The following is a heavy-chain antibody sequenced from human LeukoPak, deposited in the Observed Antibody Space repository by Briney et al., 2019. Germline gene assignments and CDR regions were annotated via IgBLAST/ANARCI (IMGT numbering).Heavy chain of an antibody. CDR1: GFTFSSYS. Sequence: GGSLALSCAASGFTFSSYSMNWVRQAPGKGLEWVSSIGGSSSSIYYADSVKGRFTISRDNAKNSLYLQMISLRAEDTAVYYCAREREESFDYWGQGTLVTVSS. CDR2: IGGSSSSI. D-gene: IGHD1-26*01. V-gene: IGHV3-21*06. CDR3: AREREESFDY. J-gene: IGHJ4*02.